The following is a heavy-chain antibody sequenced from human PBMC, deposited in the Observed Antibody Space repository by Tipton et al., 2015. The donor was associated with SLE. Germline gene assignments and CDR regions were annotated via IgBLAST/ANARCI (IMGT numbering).Heavy chain of an antibody. CDR2: IKSKTDGGTT. D-gene: IGHD1-26*01. CDR1: GFTFSNAW. J-gene: IGHJ3*02. CDR3: TTTSGSLGPDAFDI. V-gene: IGHV3-15*01. Sequence: GSLRLSCAASGFTFSNAWMSWVRQAPGKGLEWVGRIKSKTDGGTTDYAAPVKGRFTISRDDSKNTLYLQMNSLKTEDTAVYYCTTTSGSLGPDAFDIWGQGTTVTVSS.